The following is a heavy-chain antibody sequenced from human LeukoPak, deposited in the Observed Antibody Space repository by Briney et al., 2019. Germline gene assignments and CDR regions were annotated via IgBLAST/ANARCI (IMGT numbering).Heavy chain of an antibody. CDR3: ARGGPPGYYYDYYMDV. Sequence: SETLSLTCTVSGGSISSYYWSWIRQTPGKGLEWIGYIYYSGSTNFNPSLKSRITISVDTSKNQFSLKMSSVTAADTAVYFCARGGPPGYYYDYYMDVWGKGTTVTISS. CDR2: IYYSGST. V-gene: IGHV4-59*01. CDR1: GGSISSYY. J-gene: IGHJ6*03.